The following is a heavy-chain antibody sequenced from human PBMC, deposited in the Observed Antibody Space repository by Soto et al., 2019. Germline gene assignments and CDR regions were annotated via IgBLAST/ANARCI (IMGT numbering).Heavy chain of an antibody. D-gene: IGHD3-3*01. CDR3: ARALPRFLDFLGYYYGMDV. CDR2: ISAYNGNT. CDR1: GYTFTSYG. Sequence: ASVKVSCKASGYTFTSYGISWVRQAPVQGREWMGWISAYNGNTNYAQTLQGRVTMTTDTSTSTAYMELRSLRSDDTAVYYCARALPRFLDFLGYYYGMDVWGQGTTVTVSS. J-gene: IGHJ6*02. V-gene: IGHV1-18*04.